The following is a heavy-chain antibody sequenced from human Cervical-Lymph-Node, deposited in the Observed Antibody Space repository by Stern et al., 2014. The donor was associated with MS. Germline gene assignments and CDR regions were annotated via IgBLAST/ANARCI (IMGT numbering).Heavy chain of an antibody. D-gene: IGHD4-17*01. V-gene: IGHV5-51*01. Sequence: ERQLVESGAEVKKPGESLKISCKGSGYSFTANWIAWVRQMPGKGLEWMGIIYPGDSDPRFSPSFQGQVTISADKSISTAYLQWSSLKASDTAMYYCARDYGDYAFDYWGQGTLVTVSS. CDR2: IYPGDSDP. CDR3: ARDYGDYAFDY. CDR1: GYSFTANW. J-gene: IGHJ4*02.